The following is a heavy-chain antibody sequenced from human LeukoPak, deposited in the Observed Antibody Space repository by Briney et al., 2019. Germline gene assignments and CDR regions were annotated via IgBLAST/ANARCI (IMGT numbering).Heavy chain of an antibody. CDR3: ARDRWAYGHSDY. CDR1: GYTFTSYA. CDR2: INAGNGNT. D-gene: IGHD4-17*01. J-gene: IGHJ4*02. V-gene: IGHV1-3*01. Sequence: ASVKVSCKASGYTFTSYAMHWVRQAPGQRLEWMGWINAGNGNTKYSQKFQGRVTITRDTSASTAYMELSSLRSEDTAVYYCARDRWAYGHSDYWGQGTLVTVSS.